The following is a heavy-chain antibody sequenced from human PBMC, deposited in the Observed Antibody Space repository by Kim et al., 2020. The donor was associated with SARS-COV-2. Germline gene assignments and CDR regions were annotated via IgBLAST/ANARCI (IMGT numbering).Heavy chain of an antibody. J-gene: IGHJ4*02. Sequence: SETLSLTCTVSGGSISSYYWSWIRQPPGKGLEWIGYIYYSGSTNYNPSLKSRVTISVDTSKNPFSLKLSSVTAADTAVYYCATRNCSSTSCSPHYFDYWGQGTLVTVSS. CDR3: ATRNCSSTSCSPHYFDY. CDR1: GGSISSYY. D-gene: IGHD2-2*01. CDR2: IYYSGST. V-gene: IGHV4-59*08.